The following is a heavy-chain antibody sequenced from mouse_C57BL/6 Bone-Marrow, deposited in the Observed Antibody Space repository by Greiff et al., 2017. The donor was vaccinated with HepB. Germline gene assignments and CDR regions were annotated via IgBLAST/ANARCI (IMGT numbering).Heavy chain of an antibody. J-gene: IGHJ2*01. V-gene: IGHV1-54*01. Sequence: VHLVESGAELVRPGTSVKVSCKASGYAFTNYLIEWVKQRPGQGLEWIGVINPGSGGTNYNEKFKGKATLTADKSSSTAYMQLSSLTSEDSAVYFCARSSTVVATGPFDYWGQGTTLTVSS. D-gene: IGHD1-1*01. CDR2: INPGSGGT. CDR1: GYAFTNYL. CDR3: ARSSTVVATGPFDY.